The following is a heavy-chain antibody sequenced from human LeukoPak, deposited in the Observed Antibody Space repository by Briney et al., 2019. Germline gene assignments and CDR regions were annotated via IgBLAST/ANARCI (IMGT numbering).Heavy chain of an antibody. D-gene: IGHD3-9*01. V-gene: IGHV3-21*01. CDR2: ISSSSSYI. J-gene: IGHJ4*02. CDR3: ARGGVLRYFDWLSDYFDY. CDR1: GFTFSSYS. Sequence: GGSLRLSCAASGFTFSSYSMIWVRQAPGKGLEWVSSISSSSSYIYYADSVKGRFTISRDNAKNSLYLQMNSLRAEDTAVYYCARGGVLRYFDWLSDYFDYWGQGTLVTVSS.